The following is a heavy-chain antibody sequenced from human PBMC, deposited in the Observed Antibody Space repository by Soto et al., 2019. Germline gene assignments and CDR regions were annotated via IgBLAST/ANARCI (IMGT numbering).Heavy chain of an antibody. Sequence: QITLRESGPTRVKPTQTLTLTCTFSGFSLSARPVAVGWIRQPPGKALERLALIYWDDDKRYSPSLMSRLTITKDPSKTQVVRTMTTMDPLDTAIYYCVHRAGIDGNWNGGYFDYWGQGALVTVSS. V-gene: IGHV2-5*02. J-gene: IGHJ4*02. CDR2: IYWDDDK. D-gene: IGHD1-1*01. CDR3: VHRAGIDGNWNGGYFDY. CDR1: GFSLSARPVA.